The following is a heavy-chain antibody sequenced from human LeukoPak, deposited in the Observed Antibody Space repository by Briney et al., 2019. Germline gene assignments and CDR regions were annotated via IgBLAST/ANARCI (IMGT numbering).Heavy chain of an antibody. V-gene: IGHV3-11*01. CDR3: ASGSMATITPDYFDY. J-gene: IGHJ4*02. CDR1: GFTFSDYY. CDR2: ISSSGSTI. Sequence: GGSPRLSCAASGFTFSDYYMSWIRQAPGKGLEWVSYISSSGSTIYYADSVKGRFTISRDNAKNSLYLQMNSLRAEDTAVYYCASGSMATITPDYFDYWGQGTLVTVSS. D-gene: IGHD5-24*01.